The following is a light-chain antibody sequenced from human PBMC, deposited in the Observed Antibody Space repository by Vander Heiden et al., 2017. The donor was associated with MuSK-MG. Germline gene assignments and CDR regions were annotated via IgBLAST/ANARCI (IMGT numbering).Light chain of an antibody. Sequence: QSALPQPASVSGSPGPSITISCTGTRSDVGGYNYVSWYQQHPGKAPKLMIYDVSNRPSGVSNRFSGSKSGNTASLTISGLQAEDEADYYCSSYTSSSTLVVFGGGTKLTVL. CDR2: DVS. CDR3: SSYTSSSTLVV. CDR1: RSDVGGYNY. V-gene: IGLV2-14*01. J-gene: IGLJ2*01.